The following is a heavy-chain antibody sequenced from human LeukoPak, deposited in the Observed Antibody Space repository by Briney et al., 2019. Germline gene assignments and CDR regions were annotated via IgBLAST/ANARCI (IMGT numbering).Heavy chain of an antibody. J-gene: IGHJ4*02. D-gene: IGHD3-10*02. CDR3: ARYGVFGDTPRGHFDY. V-gene: IGHV3-23*01. CDR1: GFSFNNYA. Sequence: GGSLRLSCAASGFSFNNYAMNWVRQAPGTGLEWISAISGSGGRTYYADSVRGRFTISRDKSKNALYLQLNSLRAEDTAVYYCARYGVFGDTPRGHFDYWGQGTLVTVSA. CDR2: ISGSGGRT.